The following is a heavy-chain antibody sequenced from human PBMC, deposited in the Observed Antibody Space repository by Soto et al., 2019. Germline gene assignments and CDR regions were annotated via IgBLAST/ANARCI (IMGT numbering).Heavy chain of an antibody. V-gene: IGHV3-23*01. J-gene: IGHJ5*02. CDR2: ISGSGGST. CDR1: GFTFSSYA. D-gene: IGHD6-6*01. Sequence: GGSLRLSCAASGFTFSSYAMSWVRQAPGKGLEWVSAISGSGGSTYYADSVKGRFTISRDNSKNTLYLQMNSLRAEDTAVYYCAKDKGGGAARPLPFDPWGQGTLVTVSS. CDR3: AKDKGGGAARPLPFDP.